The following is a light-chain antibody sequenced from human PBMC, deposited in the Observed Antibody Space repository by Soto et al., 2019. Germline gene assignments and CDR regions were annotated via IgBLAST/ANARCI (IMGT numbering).Light chain of an antibody. CDR2: GAS. Sequence: EIGMTQSPATLSVSPGERATLSCRASESINFNLAWYQQKPGQAPRLLISGASTRATGLPARFSGSGSGTEFTLIISSLQSEDSAVYYCQQYDNWPITFGQGTRLEI. V-gene: IGKV3-15*01. CDR3: QQYDNWPIT. CDR1: ESINFN. J-gene: IGKJ5*01.